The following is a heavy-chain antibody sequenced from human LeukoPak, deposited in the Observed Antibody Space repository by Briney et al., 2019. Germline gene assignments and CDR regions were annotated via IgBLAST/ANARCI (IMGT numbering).Heavy chain of an antibody. CDR2: IYSGGST. D-gene: IGHD2-15*01. V-gene: IGHV3-66*01. CDR1: GFTVSSNY. Sequence: HPGGSLRLSCAASGFTVSSNYMSWVRQAPGKGLEWVSVIYSGGSTYYADSVKGRFTISRDNSKNTLYLQMNSLRAEDTAVYYCARSPRYCSGGSCYPPVYYGMDVWGQGTTVTVSS. CDR3: ARSPRYCSGGSCYPPVYYGMDV. J-gene: IGHJ6*02.